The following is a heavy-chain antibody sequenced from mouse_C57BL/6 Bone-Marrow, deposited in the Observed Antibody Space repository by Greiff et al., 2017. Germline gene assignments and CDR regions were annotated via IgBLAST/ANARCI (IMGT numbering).Heavy chain of an antibody. J-gene: IGHJ2*01. CDR1: GFTFSSYA. Sequence: EVQRVESGEGLVKPGGSLKLSCAASGFTFSSYAMSWVRQTPEKRLEWVAYISSGGDYIYYADTVKGRFTISRDNARNTLYLQMSSLKSEDTAMYYCTREGTYDGYYGFDYWGQGTTLTVSS. CDR3: TREGTYDGYYGFDY. V-gene: IGHV5-9-1*02. D-gene: IGHD2-3*01. CDR2: ISSGGDYI.